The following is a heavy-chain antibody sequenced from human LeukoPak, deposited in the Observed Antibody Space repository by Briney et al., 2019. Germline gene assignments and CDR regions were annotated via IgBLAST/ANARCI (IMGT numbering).Heavy chain of an antibody. CDR1: GGSFSGYY. Sequence: SETLPLTCAVYGGSFSGYYWSWIRQPPGKGLEWIGEINHSGSTNYNPSLKSRVTISVDTSKNQFSLKLSSVTAADTAVYYCARGRSRITIFGVVIRDPDDYWGQGTLVTVSS. CDR3: ARGRSRITIFGVVIRDPDDY. D-gene: IGHD3-3*01. V-gene: IGHV4-34*01. CDR2: INHSGST. J-gene: IGHJ4*02.